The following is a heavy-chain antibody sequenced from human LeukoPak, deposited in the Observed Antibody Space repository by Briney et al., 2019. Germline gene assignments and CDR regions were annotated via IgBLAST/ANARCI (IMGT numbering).Heavy chain of an antibody. CDR3: ARGFRDSSGRKPDY. D-gene: IGHD3-22*01. CDR1: GYTFTSYD. CDR2: MNPNSGNT. J-gene: IGHJ4*02. V-gene: IGHV1-8*01. Sequence: ASVKVSCKASGYTFTSYDINSMRQATGQGLEWMGWMNPNSGNTGYAQKFQDRVTMTRNTSIKTAYMELSSLRSEDMAVYYCARGFRDSSGRKPDYWGQGTLVTVSS.